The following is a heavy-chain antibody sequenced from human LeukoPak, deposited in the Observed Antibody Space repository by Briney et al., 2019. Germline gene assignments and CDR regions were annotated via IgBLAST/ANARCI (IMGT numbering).Heavy chain of an antibody. CDR3: AREGGGYSGYDYDYLDY. Sequence: GGSLRLSCAASGFTFSSYAMHWVRQAPGKGLEWVAVISYDGSNKYYADSVKGRFTISRDNSKNTLYLQMNSLRAEDTAVYYCAREGGGYSGYDYDYLDYWGQGTLVTVSS. J-gene: IGHJ4*02. CDR1: GFTFSSYA. V-gene: IGHV3-30*04. D-gene: IGHD5-12*01. CDR2: ISYDGSNK.